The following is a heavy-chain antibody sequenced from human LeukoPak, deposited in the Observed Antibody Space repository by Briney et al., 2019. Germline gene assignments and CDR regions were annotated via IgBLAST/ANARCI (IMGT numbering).Heavy chain of an antibody. CDR3: VSGRGRRAPFDY. Sequence: SETLSLTCTVSGGSISSYYWSWIRQPPGKGLEWIGYIYYSGSTNYNPSLKSRVTISVDTSKNQLSLKLSSVTAADTAVYYCVSGRGRRAPFDYWGQGTLVTVSS. V-gene: IGHV4-59*01. CDR2: IYYSGST. CDR1: GGSISSYY. D-gene: IGHD3-10*01. J-gene: IGHJ4*02.